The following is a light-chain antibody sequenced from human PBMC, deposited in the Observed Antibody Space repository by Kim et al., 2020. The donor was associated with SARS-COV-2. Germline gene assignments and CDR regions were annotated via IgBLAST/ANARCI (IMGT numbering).Light chain of an antibody. CDR2: GNT. CDR3: RTCDSCLTAVV. CDR1: STNIGNNY. J-gene: IGLJ2*01. Sequence: QSVLTQPPSVSAAPGQKVTISCSGSSTNIGNNYVSSYQQLPRTAPKLLISGNTERPAGIPDRFSGSKSGTSATLGITGLQTGDEAYYYCRTCDSCLTAVVFGGGTQRTVL. V-gene: IGLV1-51*01.